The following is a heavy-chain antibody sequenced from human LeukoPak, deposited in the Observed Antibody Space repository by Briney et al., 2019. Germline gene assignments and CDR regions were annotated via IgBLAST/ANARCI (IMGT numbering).Heavy chain of an antibody. CDR3: ARVVADSSSVY. D-gene: IGHD6-6*01. CDR2: MNPNSGNT. Sequence: GASVKVSCKASGYTFTSYDINWVRQATGQGLEWMGWMNPNSGNTGYAQKFQGRVTMTRNTSISTAYMELSRLRSDDTAVYYCARVVADSSSVYWGQGALVTVSS. CDR1: GYTFTSYD. V-gene: IGHV1-8*01. J-gene: IGHJ4*02.